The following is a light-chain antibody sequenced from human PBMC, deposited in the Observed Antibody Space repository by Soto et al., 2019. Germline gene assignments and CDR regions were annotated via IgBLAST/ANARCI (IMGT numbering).Light chain of an antibody. CDR2: DVS. CDR1: SSDIGTYNY. Sequence: QSALTQPASVSGSPGQSITISCTGTSSDIGTYNYVSWYQHHPGKVPKLMIYDVSNRPSGVSNRFSGSKSGNTASLTISGLQAEDEADYYRSSYSSSSTLLLFGGGTQLTVL. CDR3: SSYSSSSTLLL. J-gene: IGLJ2*01. V-gene: IGLV2-14*01.